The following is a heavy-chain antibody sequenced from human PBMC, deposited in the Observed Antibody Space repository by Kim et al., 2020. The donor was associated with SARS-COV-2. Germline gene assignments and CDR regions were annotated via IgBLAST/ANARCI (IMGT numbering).Heavy chain of an antibody. J-gene: IGHJ4*02. CDR1: GGSISSYY. CDR3: ARAPPATIYGVVTVFDY. V-gene: IGHV4-59*13. D-gene: IGHD3-3*01. Sequence: SETLSLTCTVSGGSISSYYWSWIRQPPGKGLEWIGYIYYSGSTNNNPSLKSRVTISVDTSKNQFSLKLRSVTAADTAVYYCARAPPATIYGVVTVFDYWGQGTLVAVSS. CDR2: IYYSGST.